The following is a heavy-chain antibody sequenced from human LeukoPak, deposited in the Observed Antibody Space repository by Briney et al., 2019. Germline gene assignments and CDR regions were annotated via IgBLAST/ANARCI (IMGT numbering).Heavy chain of an antibody. CDR2: ISAYNGNT. J-gene: IGHJ4*02. Sequence: GASVKVSCKASDYTFTSYGISWVRQAPGQGLEWMGWISAYNGNTNYAQKLQGRATMTTDTSTSTAYMELRSLRSDDTAVYYCARSSSVTIPGYYFDYWGQGTLVTVSS. CDR3: ARSSSVTIPGYYFDY. D-gene: IGHD2-21*01. V-gene: IGHV1-18*01. CDR1: DYTFTSYG.